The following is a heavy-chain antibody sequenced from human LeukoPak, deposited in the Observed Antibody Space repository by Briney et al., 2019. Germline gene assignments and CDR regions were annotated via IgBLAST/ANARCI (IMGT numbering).Heavy chain of an antibody. Sequence: KPGESLKISCKGSGYSFTGYWIGWVRQMPGKGLEWMGIIYPGDSDTRYSPSFQGQVTISADKSISTAYLQWSSLKASDTAMYYCARHRLAAMVTGFDYWAREPWSPSPQ. CDR1: GYSFTGYW. J-gene: IGHJ4*02. CDR2: IYPGDSDT. V-gene: IGHV5-51*01. D-gene: IGHD5-18*01. CDR3: ARHRLAAMVTGFDY.